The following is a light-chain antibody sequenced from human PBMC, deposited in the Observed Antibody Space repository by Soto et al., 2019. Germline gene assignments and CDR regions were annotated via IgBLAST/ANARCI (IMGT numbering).Light chain of an antibody. J-gene: IGKJ1*01. CDR2: GAS. CDR3: QQYGSSPPT. V-gene: IGKV3-20*01. CDR1: QSVSSNY. Sequence: EIVLTQSPGTLSLSPGERATLSCRASQSVSSNYLAWYRRKPGQAPRLLIYGASYRATDIPGRFSGSGSGTDFTITITRLEPEDVAVYYCQQYGSSPPTFGPGTRVEIK.